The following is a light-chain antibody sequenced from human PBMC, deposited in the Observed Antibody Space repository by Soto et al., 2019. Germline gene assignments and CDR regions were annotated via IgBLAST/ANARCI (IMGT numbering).Light chain of an antibody. V-gene: IGKV4-1*01. CDR3: QQYYSTPWT. CDR1: QSVLYSSNNKTT. Sequence: DIVMTQSPDSLAVSLGERAPITCKSSQSVLYSSNNKTTLAWYQQKPGQPPKLLIYWASTRESGVPDRFSGSGSGTDFTLTISSLQAEDVAVYYCQQYYSTPWTFGQGTKVEIK. J-gene: IGKJ1*01. CDR2: WAS.